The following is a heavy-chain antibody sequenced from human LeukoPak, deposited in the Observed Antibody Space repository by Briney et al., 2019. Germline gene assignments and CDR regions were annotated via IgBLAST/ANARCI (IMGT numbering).Heavy chain of an antibody. V-gene: IGHV3-21*01. CDR3: ARGEGGYLDWLYGPYYYYGMDV. CDR2: ISSSSSYI. CDR1: GFTFSSYS. D-gene: IGHD3-9*01. J-gene: IGHJ6*02. Sequence: PGGSLRLSCAASGFTFSSYSMNWVRQAPGKGLEWVSSISSSSSYIYYADSVKGRFTISRDNAKNSLYLQMNSLRAEDTAVYYCARGEGGYLDWLYGPYYYYGMDVWGQGTTVTVSS.